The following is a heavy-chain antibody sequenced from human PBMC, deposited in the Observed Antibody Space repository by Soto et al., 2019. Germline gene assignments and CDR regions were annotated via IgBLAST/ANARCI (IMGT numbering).Heavy chain of an antibody. J-gene: IGHJ4*02. CDR3: ASGGTTVNRRFDF. Sequence: QVQVVQSGAEVKKPGSSVRVSRKASGGTSSSYAITWMRQAPGQGLEWMGGIIPILDTTDYAQKFQGRVTFTADESTSTVYMELSSLTSEDTAVYYCASGGTTVNRRFDFWGQGTLVTVSS. D-gene: IGHD4-4*01. CDR2: IIPILDTT. CDR1: GGTSSSYA. V-gene: IGHV1-69*01.